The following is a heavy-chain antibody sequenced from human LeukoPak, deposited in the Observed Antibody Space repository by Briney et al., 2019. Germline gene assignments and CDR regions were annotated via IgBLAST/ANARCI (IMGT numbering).Heavy chain of an antibody. CDR2: FDPEDGET. CDR1: GYTLTEMS. Sequence: ASVKFSCKVSGYTLTEMSIHWVRQATGGALEWMGGFDPEDGETVYAPKFQGRVTMTEDTSADTAYMELSSLRSEDTAVYYCTTCLNGAGQPVAIYYYGMDVWGQGTTVTVSS. CDR3: TTCLNGAGQPVAIYYYGMDV. J-gene: IGHJ6*02. D-gene: IGHD2-2*01. V-gene: IGHV1-24*01.